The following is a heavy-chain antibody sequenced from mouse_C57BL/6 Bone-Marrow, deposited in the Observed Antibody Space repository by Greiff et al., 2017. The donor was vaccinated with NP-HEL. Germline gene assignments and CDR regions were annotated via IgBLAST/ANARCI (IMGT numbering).Heavy chain of an antibody. D-gene: IGHD2-4*01. Sequence: QVQLQQSGPGLVAPSQSLSITCTVSGFSLTSYGVHWVRQPPGKGLEWLVVIWSDGSTTYNSALKSRLSISKDNSKSQVFLKMNSLQTDDTAMYYCARHGDDYDLGFDYWGQGTTLTVSS. CDR1: GFSLTSYG. CDR3: ARHGDDYDLGFDY. V-gene: IGHV2-6-1*01. CDR2: IWSDGST. J-gene: IGHJ2*01.